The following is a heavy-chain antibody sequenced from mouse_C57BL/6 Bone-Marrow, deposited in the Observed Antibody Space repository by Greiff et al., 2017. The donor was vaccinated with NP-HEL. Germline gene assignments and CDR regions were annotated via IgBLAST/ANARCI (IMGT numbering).Heavy chain of an antibody. J-gene: IGHJ1*03. CDR1: GFTFSDYG. D-gene: IGHD1-1*01. CDR2: ISSGSSTI. Sequence: EVMLVESGGGLVKPGGSLKLSCAASGFTFSDYGMHWVRQAPEKGLEWVAYISSGSSTIYYADTVKGRFTISRDNAKNTLFLQMTSLRSEDTAMYYCARGISTVGHWYFDVWGTGTTVTVSS. V-gene: IGHV5-17*01. CDR3: ARGISTVGHWYFDV.